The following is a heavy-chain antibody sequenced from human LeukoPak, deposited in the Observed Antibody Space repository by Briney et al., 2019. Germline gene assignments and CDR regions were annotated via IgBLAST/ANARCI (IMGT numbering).Heavy chain of an antibody. Sequence: GASVKVSCKASGYTFTSYDINWVRQATGQGLEWMGWMNPNSGNTGYAQKFQGRVTMTRNTSISTAYMELSSLRSEDTAVYYCARGLDDYGDQDWYFDLWGRGTLVTVSS. CDR3: ARGLDDYGDQDWYFDL. CDR2: MNPNSGNT. J-gene: IGHJ2*01. CDR1: GYTFTSYD. V-gene: IGHV1-8*01. D-gene: IGHD4-17*01.